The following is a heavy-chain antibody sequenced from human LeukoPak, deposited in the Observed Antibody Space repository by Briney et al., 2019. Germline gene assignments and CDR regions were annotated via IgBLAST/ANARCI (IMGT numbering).Heavy chain of an antibody. Sequence: PGGSLRLSCASSIFNFNNHEMNWVRQAPGKGLEWVANIKEDGSTTDYVDSVKGRFTISRDNAKNSVFLQMNSLRAEDTAVYYCAPQTMILVLGGQGTLVTVSS. CDR1: IFNFNNHE. V-gene: IGHV3-7*01. CDR2: IKEDGSTT. D-gene: IGHD3-22*01. J-gene: IGHJ4*02. CDR3: APQTMILVL.